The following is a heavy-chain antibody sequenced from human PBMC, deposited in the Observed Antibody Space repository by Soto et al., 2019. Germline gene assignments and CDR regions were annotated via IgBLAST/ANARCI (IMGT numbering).Heavy chain of an antibody. CDR1: GFTFSSYE. J-gene: IGHJ3*02. D-gene: IGHD1-26*01. V-gene: IGHV3-48*03. CDR3: AREWGFGGSYPSGDGAFDI. Sequence: PGGSLRLSCAASGFTFSSYEMNWVRQAPGKGLEWVSYISSSGSTIYYADSVKGRFTISRDNAKNSLYLQMNSLRAEDTAVYYCAREWGFGGSYPSGDGAFDIWGQGTMVTVSS. CDR2: ISSSGSTI.